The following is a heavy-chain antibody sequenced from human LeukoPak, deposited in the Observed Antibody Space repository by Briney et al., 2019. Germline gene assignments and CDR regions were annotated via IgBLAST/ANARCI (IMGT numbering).Heavy chain of an antibody. D-gene: IGHD1-26*01. CDR2: IYYSGST. V-gene: IGHV4-59*01. J-gene: IGHJ3*02. CDR3: ARDSKELLRAFDI. Sequence: SETLSLTCTVSGGSISSCYWSWIRQPPGKGLEWIGYIYYSGSTNYNPSLKSRVTISVDTSKNQFSLKLSSVTAADTAVYYCARDSKELLRAFDIWGQGTMVTVSS. CDR1: GGSISSCY.